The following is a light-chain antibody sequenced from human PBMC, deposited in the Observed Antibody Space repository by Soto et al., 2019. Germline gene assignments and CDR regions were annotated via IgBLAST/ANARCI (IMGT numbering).Light chain of an antibody. CDR1: QSVSGK. CDR2: DAS. V-gene: IGKV3-15*01. Sequence: EIVMTQSPDTLSLSPGERATLSCRASQSVSGKLAWYQHRPGQAPRLLIYDASIRATGIPARFSGSASGTVFTLNISSLQSEDFALYYCQQYNNWPQWTFGQGTKVEMK. CDR3: QQYNNWPQWT. J-gene: IGKJ1*01.